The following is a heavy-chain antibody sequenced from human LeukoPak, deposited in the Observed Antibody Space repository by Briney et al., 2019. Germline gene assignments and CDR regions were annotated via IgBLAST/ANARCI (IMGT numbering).Heavy chain of an antibody. J-gene: IGHJ4*02. D-gene: IGHD3-9*01. CDR1: GGSISSYY. Sequence: SETLYLTCTVSGGSISSYYWSWIRQPPGKGLEYIGYIYFSGSTNYNPSLKSRVTISVDTSKNQFSLKLSSVTAADTAVYYCARDGGKGWLWFDYWGQGTLVTVSS. CDR2: IYFSGST. V-gene: IGHV4-59*01. CDR3: ARDGGKGWLWFDY.